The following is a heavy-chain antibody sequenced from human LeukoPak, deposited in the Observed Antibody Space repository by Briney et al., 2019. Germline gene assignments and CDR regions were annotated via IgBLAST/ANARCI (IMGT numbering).Heavy chain of an antibody. J-gene: IGHJ6*02. D-gene: IGHD2-21*01. V-gene: IGHV3-30-3*01. Sequence: PGRSLRLSCAASGFTFSSYAMHWVRQAPGKGLEWVAVMSYDGSNKYYADSVKGRFTISRDNSKNTLYLQMNSLRAEDTAVYYCARDALPRLADYYYGMDVWGQGTTVTVSS. CDR2: MSYDGSNK. CDR1: GFTFSSYA. CDR3: ARDALPRLADYYYGMDV.